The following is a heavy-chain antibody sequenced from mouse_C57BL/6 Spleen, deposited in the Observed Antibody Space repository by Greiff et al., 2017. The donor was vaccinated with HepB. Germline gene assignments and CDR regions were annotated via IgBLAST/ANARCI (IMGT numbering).Heavy chain of an antibody. Sequence: EVQLVESGAELVKPGASVKISCKASGYAFSSYWMHWVKQRTEQGLEWIGRIDPEDGETKYAPKFQGKATITADTSSNTAYLQLSSLTSEDTAVYYCAGTYYSNYDYAMDYWGQGTSVTVSS. CDR3: AGTYYSNYDYAMDY. V-gene: IGHV14-2*01. J-gene: IGHJ4*01. CDR2: IDPEDGET. D-gene: IGHD2-5*01. CDR1: GYAFSSYW.